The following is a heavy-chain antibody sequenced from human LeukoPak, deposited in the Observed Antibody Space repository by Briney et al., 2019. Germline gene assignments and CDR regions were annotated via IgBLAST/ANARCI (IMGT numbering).Heavy chain of an antibody. CDR2: IYYTGNT. V-gene: IGHV4-38-2*02. CDR1: GYSISSGYD. J-gene: IGHJ4*02. Sequence: PSETLSLTCTVSGYSISSGYDWGWIRQAPGQRLEWIGSIYYTGNTYYNASLKSRVTISIDTSKNQISLRLTSVTAADTAMYYCARQTGSGLFTLPGGQGTLVTVSS. D-gene: IGHD3/OR15-3a*01. CDR3: ARQTGSGLFTLP.